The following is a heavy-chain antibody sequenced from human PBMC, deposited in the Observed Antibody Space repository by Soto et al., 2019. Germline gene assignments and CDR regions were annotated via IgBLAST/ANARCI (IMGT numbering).Heavy chain of an antibody. CDR3: ARGLEHYDILTGHDY. V-gene: IGHV4-34*01. J-gene: IGHJ4*02. CDR1: GGSFSGYY. CDR2: INHSGST. Sequence: SETLSLTCAVYGGSFSGYYWTLLRQPPGTGLEWIGEINHSGSTNYNPSLKSRVTISVDTSKNQFSLKLSSVTAADTAVYYCARGLEHYDILTGHDYWGQGTLVTVSS. D-gene: IGHD3-9*01.